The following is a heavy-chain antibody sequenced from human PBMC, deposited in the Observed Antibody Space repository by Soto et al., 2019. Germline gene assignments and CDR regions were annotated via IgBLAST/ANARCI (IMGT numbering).Heavy chain of an antibody. D-gene: IGHD6-13*01. V-gene: IGHV4-31*03. CDR1: GGSINSGGYY. Sequence: QVQLRESGPGLVKPSQTLSLTCTVSGGSINSGGYYWNWIRQHPGKGLEWIGYMYYSGSTYYNPFLRSRVIISADTSENHFALKLSSVTAADTAVYFCARGYRQSGDSSSWVVDYWGQGTLVNVSS. J-gene: IGHJ4*02. CDR3: ARGYRQSGDSSSWVVDY. CDR2: MYYSGST.